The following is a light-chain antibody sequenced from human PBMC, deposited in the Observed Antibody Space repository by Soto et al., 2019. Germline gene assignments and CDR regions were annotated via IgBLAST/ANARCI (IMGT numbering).Light chain of an antibody. V-gene: IGKV3-15*01. J-gene: IGKJ1*01. CDR1: QSVSSN. Sequence: EIVMTQSPATLSVSPGERATHSCRASQSVSSNLAWYQQKPGQAPRLLIYGASTRATGIPARFSGSGSGTDFTLTISRLQSEDFAVYYCQQYNNWPRWTFGQGTKVEIK. CDR2: GAS. CDR3: QQYNNWPRWT.